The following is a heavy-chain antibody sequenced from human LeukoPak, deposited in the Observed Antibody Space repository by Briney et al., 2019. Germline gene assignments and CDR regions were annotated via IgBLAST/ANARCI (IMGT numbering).Heavy chain of an antibody. V-gene: IGHV1-46*01. J-gene: IGHJ5*02. Sequence: ASVKVSCKASGYTFTSYHMHWVRQAPGQGLEWMGIINPSGGTTNYAQKFRGRVTMTRDMSTSTVYMELSSLRSEDTAVYYCARVGLLKGGWFDPWGQGTLVTVSS. CDR2: INPSGGTT. CDR3: ARVGLLKGGWFDP. CDR1: GYTFTSYH. D-gene: IGHD1-7*01.